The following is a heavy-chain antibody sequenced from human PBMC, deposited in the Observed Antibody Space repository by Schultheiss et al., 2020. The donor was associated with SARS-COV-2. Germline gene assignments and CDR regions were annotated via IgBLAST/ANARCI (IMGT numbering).Heavy chain of an antibody. CDR1: GNSFTRYW. D-gene: IGHD6-19*01. V-gene: IGHV5-51*01. Sequence: GESLKISCKGSGNSFTRYWIGWVRQMPGKGLDWMGIIYPGDSDTRYSPSFQGQVTISVDKSIATAYLQWRSLKASDTAMYYCARSSSGWQNYYYYGMDVWGQGTTVTVSS. CDR2: IYPGDSDT. J-gene: IGHJ6*02. CDR3: ARSSSGWQNYYYYGMDV.